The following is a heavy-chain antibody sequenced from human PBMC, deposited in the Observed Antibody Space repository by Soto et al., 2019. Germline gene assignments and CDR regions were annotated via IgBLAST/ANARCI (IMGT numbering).Heavy chain of an antibody. D-gene: IGHD3-9*01. CDR1: GLTFDDYA. CDR2: ISWNSGSI. CDR3: ASGRGYDILTGYYPYFDY. V-gene: IGHV3-9*01. J-gene: IGHJ4*02. Sequence: EVPLVESGGGLVQSGKSLRLSCAASGLTFDDYAMHWVRQAPGKDLEWVSGISWNSGSIGYADSVKGRFTISRDNAKHSLYLQMNSLRAGDTALYYCASGRGYDILTGYYPYFDYWGQGTLVTVSS.